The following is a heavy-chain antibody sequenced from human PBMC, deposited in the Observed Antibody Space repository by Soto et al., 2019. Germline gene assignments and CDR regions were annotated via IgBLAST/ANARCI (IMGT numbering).Heavy chain of an antibody. CDR1: GFTFSSYA. D-gene: IGHD3-16*01. CDR3: AKYEDDYVLYYFDY. CDR2: ISGSGGST. V-gene: IGHV3-23*01. J-gene: IGHJ4*02. Sequence: PGGSLRLSCAASGFTFSSYAMSWVRQAPGKGLEWVSAISGSGGSTYYADSVKGRSTISRDNSKNTLYLQMNSLRAEDTAVYYCAKYEDDYVLYYFDYWGQGTLVTVSS.